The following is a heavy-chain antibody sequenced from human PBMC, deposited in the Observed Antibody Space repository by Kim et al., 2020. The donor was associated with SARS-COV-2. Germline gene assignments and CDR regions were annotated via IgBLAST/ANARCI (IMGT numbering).Heavy chain of an antibody. V-gene: IGHV3-23*01. J-gene: IGHJ4*02. CDR3: AKLRGYYYDSSGSYYFDY. CDR1: GFTFSSYA. Sequence: GGSLRLSCAASGFTFSSYAMSWVRQAPGKGLEWVSAISGSGGSTYYADSVKGRFTISRDNSKNTLYLQMNSLRAEDTAVYYCAKLRGYYYDSSGSYYFDYWGQGTLVTVSS. CDR2: ISGSGGST. D-gene: IGHD3-22*01.